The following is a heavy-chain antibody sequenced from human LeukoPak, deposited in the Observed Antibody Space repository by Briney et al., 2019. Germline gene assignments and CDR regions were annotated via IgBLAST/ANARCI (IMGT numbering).Heavy chain of an antibody. CDR3: ARDRITIFGVVRNWFDP. Sequence: SETLSLTCAVYGGSLSGYYWSWIRQPPGKGLEWIGEINHRGSTNYNPSLKSRVTISVDTSKNQFSLKLSSVTAADTAVYYCARDRITIFGVVRNWFDPWGQGTLVTVSS. CDR2: INHRGST. V-gene: IGHV4-34*01. D-gene: IGHD3-3*01. CDR1: GGSLSGYY. J-gene: IGHJ5*02.